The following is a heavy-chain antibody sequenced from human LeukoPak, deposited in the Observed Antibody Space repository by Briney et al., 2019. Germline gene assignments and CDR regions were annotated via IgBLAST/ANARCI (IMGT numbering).Heavy chain of an antibody. Sequence: TGGSLRLSCAASGFTFSSYSMSWVRQAPGKGLEWVSSITGSGGSTYYADSVKGRFTISRDNSKHTLYLQMNSLRAEDTAVYYCTQHSGASGGYRFFYWGQGTLVTVSS. CDR3: TQHSGASGGYRFFY. CDR1: GFTFSSYS. CDR2: ITGSGGST. V-gene: IGHV3-23*01. J-gene: IGHJ4*02. D-gene: IGHD3-10*01.